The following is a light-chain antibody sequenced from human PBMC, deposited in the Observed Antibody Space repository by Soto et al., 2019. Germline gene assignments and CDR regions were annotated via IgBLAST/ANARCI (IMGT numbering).Light chain of an antibody. CDR3: QRTDSTPWT. CDR2: AAS. CDR1: QTIIRY. J-gene: IGKJ1*01. V-gene: IGKV1-39*01. Sequence: DIQMPQSPSSLSSSVGDRVTITCRAGQTIIRYLSWYKQKPGKAPKLLISAASSLQSGVPSRFNGSRSGTEFTLTIPSLQPGDSATYYCQRTDSTPWTFGQGTNVEIK.